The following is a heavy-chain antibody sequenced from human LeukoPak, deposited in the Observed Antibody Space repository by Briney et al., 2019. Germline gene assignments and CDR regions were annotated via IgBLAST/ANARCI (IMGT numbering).Heavy chain of an antibody. Sequence: SVKVSCKASGGTFSTYAISWVRQAPGQGLEWMGGIIPIFGTANYAQKFQGRVTITTDESTSTAYMELSSLRSEDTAVYYCARVSGGYCGYGYFDYWGQGTLVTVSS. CDR3: ARVSGGYCGYGYFDY. J-gene: IGHJ4*02. D-gene: IGHD5-12*01. V-gene: IGHV1-69*05. CDR1: GGTFSTYA. CDR2: IIPIFGTA.